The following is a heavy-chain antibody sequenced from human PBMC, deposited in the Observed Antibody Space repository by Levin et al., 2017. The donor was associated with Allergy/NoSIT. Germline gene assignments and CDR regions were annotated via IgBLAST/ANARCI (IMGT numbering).Heavy chain of an antibody. CDR1: GFTFSSYG. J-gene: IGHJ3*02. Sequence: LPSETLSLTCAASGFTFSSYGMHWVRQAPGKGLEWVAVISSDGRKKFYADSVKGRFTISRDNSKNTLDLQMNSLRAEDTAVYYCAKDVYGSGWYPLGNDAFEMWGQGTKVSVSS. V-gene: IGHV3-30*18. D-gene: IGHD6-19*01. CDR3: AKDVYGSGWYPLGNDAFEM. CDR2: ISSDGRKK.